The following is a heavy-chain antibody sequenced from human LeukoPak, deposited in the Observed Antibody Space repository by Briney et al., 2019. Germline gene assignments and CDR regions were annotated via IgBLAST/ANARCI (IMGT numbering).Heavy chain of an antibody. Sequence: PSETLSLTCTVSGGSISSYYWSWIRQPPGKGLEWIGYIYYSGSTNYNPSLKSRVTISVDTSKNQFSLKLSSVTAADTAVYYCARGPPYGDIWYFDLWGRGTLVTVSS. CDR3: ARGPPYGDIWYFDL. J-gene: IGHJ2*01. D-gene: IGHD4-17*01. CDR1: GGSISSYY. CDR2: IYYSGST. V-gene: IGHV4-59*01.